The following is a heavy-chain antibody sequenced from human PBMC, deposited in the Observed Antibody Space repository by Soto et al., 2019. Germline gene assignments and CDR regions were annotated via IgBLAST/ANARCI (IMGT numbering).Heavy chain of an antibody. CDR3: ARVVYDWLLGGLAAFDI. Sequence: PGGSLRLSCAASGFTFSSYDMHWVRQATGKGLEWVSAIGTAGDTYYPGSVKGRFTISRENAKNSLYLQMNSLRAGDTAVYYCARVVYDWLLGGLAAFDIWGQGTMVTVSS. V-gene: IGHV3-13*04. J-gene: IGHJ3*02. CDR1: GFTFSSYD. D-gene: IGHD3-9*01. CDR2: IGTAGDT.